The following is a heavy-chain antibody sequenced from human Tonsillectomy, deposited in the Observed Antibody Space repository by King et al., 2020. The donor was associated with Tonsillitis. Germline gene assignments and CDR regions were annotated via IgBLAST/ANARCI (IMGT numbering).Heavy chain of an antibody. CDR3: AREGLAFDS. CDR1: GYSFNDYY. Sequence: VQLVESGAEVKKPGASVKVSCTASGYSFNDYYIHWVRQAPGQGLEWMGRINPNSGVTNFAQKFQGWVTLTRDTSINTAYMDLISLSSDDTAVYYCAREGLAFDSWGQGTLVTVSS. CDR2: INPNSGVT. V-gene: IGHV1-2*04. J-gene: IGHJ4*02.